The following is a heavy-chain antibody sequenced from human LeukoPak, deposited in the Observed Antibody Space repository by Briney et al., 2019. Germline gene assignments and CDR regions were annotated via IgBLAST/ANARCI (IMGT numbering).Heavy chain of an antibody. Sequence: ASVKVSCKASGYTFTGYYMHWVRQAPGQGLEWMGWINPNSGGTNYAQKFQGRVTMTRDTSISTAYMELSRLRSDDTAVYYCAAENKRSVFGVVNYYYYGMDVWGQGTTVTVSS. V-gene: IGHV1-2*02. CDR1: GYTFTGYY. CDR2: INPNSGGT. J-gene: IGHJ6*02. D-gene: IGHD3-3*01. CDR3: AAENKRSVFGVVNYYYYGMDV.